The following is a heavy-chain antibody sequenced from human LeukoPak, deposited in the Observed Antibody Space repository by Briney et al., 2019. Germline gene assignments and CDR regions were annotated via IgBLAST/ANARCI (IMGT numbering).Heavy chain of an antibody. D-gene: IGHD2-2*02. J-gene: IGHJ4*02. CDR3: ASPRGYCSSTSCYIGY. CDR1: GFTFSSYS. Sequence: PGGSLRLSCAASGFTFSSYSMNWVRQAPGKGLEWVSSISSSSSYIYYADSVKGRFTISRDNAKNSLYLQMNSLRAEDTAVYYCASPRGYCSSTSCYIGYWGQGTLVTVSS. CDR2: ISSSSSYI. V-gene: IGHV3-21*01.